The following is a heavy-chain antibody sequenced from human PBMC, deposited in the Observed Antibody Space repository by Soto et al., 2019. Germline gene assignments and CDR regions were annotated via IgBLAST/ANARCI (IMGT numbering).Heavy chain of an antibody. Sequence: SVKVSCKASGGTFSSYAISWVRQAPGQGLEWMGGIIPIFGTANYAQKFQGRVTITADESTSTAYMELSSLRSEDTAVYYCARVWPIVVVPAATYNWFDPWGQGTRVTVSS. CDR2: IIPIFGTA. CDR3: ARVWPIVVVPAATYNWFDP. V-gene: IGHV1-69*13. J-gene: IGHJ5*02. D-gene: IGHD2-2*01. CDR1: GGTFSSYA.